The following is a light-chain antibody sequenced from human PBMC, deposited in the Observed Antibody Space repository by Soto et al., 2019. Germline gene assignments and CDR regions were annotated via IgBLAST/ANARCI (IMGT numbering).Light chain of an antibody. V-gene: IGKV3-11*01. J-gene: IGKJ1*01. CDR1: QSVNAY. CDR3: QQHLGRHT. Sequence: VLTQSPVTLSLSPGERATLSCRASQSVNAYLAWYQQKPGQAPRLLIYDASVRATGIPARFSGSGSGTDFTLTISSREPEDSAVYYCQQHLGRHTFGQGTKVEIK. CDR2: DAS.